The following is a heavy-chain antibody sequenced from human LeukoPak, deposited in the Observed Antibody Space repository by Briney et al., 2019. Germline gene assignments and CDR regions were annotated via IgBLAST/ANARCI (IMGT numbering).Heavy chain of an antibody. CDR3: ARGKRRYFDWLSHLDY. CDR1: GYTFTSYD. Sequence: ASVKVSCKASGYTFTSYDINWVRQATGQGPEWMGWMNPNSGNTGYAQKFQGRVTITRNTSISTAYMELSSLRSEDTAVYYCARGKRRYFDWLSHLDYWGQGTLVTVSS. D-gene: IGHD3-9*01. V-gene: IGHV1-8*03. J-gene: IGHJ4*02. CDR2: MNPNSGNT.